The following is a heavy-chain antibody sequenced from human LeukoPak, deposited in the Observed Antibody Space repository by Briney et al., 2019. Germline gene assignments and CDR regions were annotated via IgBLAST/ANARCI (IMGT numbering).Heavy chain of an antibody. CDR2: IYYSGST. Sequence: SETLSLTCTVSGGSISSSSYYWGWIRQPPGKGLEWIGSIYYSGSTYYNPSLKSRVTISVDTSKNQFSLKLSSVTAADTAVYYCARGMYSGSYITTLVYWGQGTLVTVSS. J-gene: IGHJ4*02. D-gene: IGHD1-26*01. CDR3: ARGMYSGSYITTLVY. CDR1: GGSISSSSYY. V-gene: IGHV4-39*07.